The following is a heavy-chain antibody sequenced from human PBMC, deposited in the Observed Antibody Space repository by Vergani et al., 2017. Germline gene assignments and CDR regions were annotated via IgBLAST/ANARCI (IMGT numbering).Heavy chain of an antibody. J-gene: IGHJ5*02. CDR3: GRVADFYGLGSRLLDL. Sequence: QLQLQESGSGLVKPSQTLSLTCAVSGDSITNGGFSWNWIRQPPGKELEWIGYMYHSGSTNYNPSLETRVTISGDTSKNQFSLKLNSVTAADTAVYYCGRVADFYGLGSRLLDLWGQGILVTVSS. V-gene: IGHV4-30-2*01. D-gene: IGHD3-10*01. CDR2: MYHSGST. CDR1: GDSITNGGFS.